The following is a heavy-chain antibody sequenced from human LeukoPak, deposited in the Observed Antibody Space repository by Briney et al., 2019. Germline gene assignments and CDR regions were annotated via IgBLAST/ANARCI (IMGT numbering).Heavy chain of an antibody. CDR2: ISGSGGST. CDR3: AKDRSGSYYKGNFDY. V-gene: IGHV3-23*01. J-gene: IGHJ4*02. Sequence: GGSLRLSCAASGFTFSSYAMSWVRQAPGKGLEWVSAISGSGGSTYYADSVKGRFTISRDNSKNTLYLQMNSLRVEDTAVYYCAKDRSGSYYKGNFDYWGQGTLVTVSS. D-gene: IGHD3-10*01. CDR1: GFTFSSYA.